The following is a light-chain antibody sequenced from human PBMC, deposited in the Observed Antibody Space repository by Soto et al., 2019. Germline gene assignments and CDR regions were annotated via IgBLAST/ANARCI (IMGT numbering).Light chain of an antibody. J-gene: IGLJ2*01. CDR1: SSDVGGYNY. V-gene: IGLV2-14*01. CDR3: SSYTSSSTYVV. Sequence: QCALTQPASVSGSPGQSITISCTGTSSDVGGYNYVSRYQQHPGKAPKLIIYDVSNRPSGVSNRFSGSKSGNTASLTISGLQAEDEADYYCSSYTSSSTYVVFGGGTKLTVL. CDR2: DVS.